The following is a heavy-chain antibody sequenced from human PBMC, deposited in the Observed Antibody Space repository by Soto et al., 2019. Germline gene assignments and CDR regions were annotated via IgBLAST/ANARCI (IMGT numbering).Heavy chain of an antibody. D-gene: IGHD2-21*02. Sequence: GGSLRLSCAASGFTFSSYAMSWVRQAPGKGLEWVSAISGSGGSTYYADSVKGRFTISRDNSKNTLYLQMNSLRAEDTAVYYCAKVRVTRPYYYYGMDVWGQGTTVPVSS. CDR1: GFTFSSYA. J-gene: IGHJ6*02. V-gene: IGHV3-23*01. CDR2: ISGSGGST. CDR3: AKVRVTRPYYYYGMDV.